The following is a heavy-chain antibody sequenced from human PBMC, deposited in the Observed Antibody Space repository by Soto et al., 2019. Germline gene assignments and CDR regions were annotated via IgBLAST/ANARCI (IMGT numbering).Heavy chain of an antibody. J-gene: IGHJ4*02. Sequence: EVQLLESGGGLVQPGGSLRLSCAASGFTFSSYAMSWLRQAPGKGLGWVSAISGSGGSTYYAASVNGRFTISRDNSKNTLYLQMNSLRAEDTAVYYCAKEGGDHKYCFAYWGQGTLVTVSS. D-gene: IGHD4-17*01. CDR3: AKEGGDHKYCFAY. CDR2: ISGSGGST. CDR1: GFTFSSYA. V-gene: IGHV3-23*01.